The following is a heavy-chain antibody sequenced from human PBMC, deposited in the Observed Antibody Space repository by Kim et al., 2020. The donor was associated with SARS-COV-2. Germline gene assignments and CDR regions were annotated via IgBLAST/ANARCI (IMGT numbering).Heavy chain of an antibody. J-gene: IGHJ3*02. Sequence: SETLSLTCTVSGGSISSYYWSWIRQPPGKGLEWIGYIYYSGSTNYNPSLKSRVTISVDTSKNQFSLKLSSVTAADTAVYYCARGGPTYYYDSSGYYNNAFDIWGQGTMVTVSS. V-gene: IGHV4-59*01. CDR3: ARGGPTYYYDSSGYYNNAFDI. D-gene: IGHD3-22*01. CDR1: GGSISSYY. CDR2: IYYSGST.